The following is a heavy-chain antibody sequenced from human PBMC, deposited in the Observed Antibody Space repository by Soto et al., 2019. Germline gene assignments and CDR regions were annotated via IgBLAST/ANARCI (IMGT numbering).Heavy chain of an antibody. V-gene: IGHV4-59*01. CDR1: GGSISSYY. J-gene: IGHJ4*02. Sequence: SETLSLTCTVSGGSISSYYWSWIRQPPGKGLEWIGNIYYSGSTNYNPSLKSRVTISVDTSENQFSLKLSSVTAADTAVYYCASQTANFYGSGSYYLPFDYWGQGTLVTVSS. CDR2: IYYSGST. CDR3: ASQTANFYGSGSYYLPFDY. D-gene: IGHD3-10*01.